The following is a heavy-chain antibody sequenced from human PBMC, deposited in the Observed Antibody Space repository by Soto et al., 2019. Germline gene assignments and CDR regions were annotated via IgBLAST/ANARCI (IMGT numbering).Heavy chain of an antibody. Sequence: GGSLRLSCVVSGFTFTDSWMYWVRQVPGEGLVWVSFINNDGSRTNYAGSVKGRFTISRDNAKNTLYLQMNSLRAEDTAMYYCGKSRWSGSSLIDYWGQGTLVTVSS. V-gene: IGHV3-74*01. D-gene: IGHD3-3*01. J-gene: IGHJ4*02. CDR2: INNDGSRT. CDR3: GKSRWSGSSLIDY. CDR1: GFTFTDSW.